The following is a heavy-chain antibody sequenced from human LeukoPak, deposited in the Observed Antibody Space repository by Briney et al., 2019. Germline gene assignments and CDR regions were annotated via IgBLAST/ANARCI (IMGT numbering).Heavy chain of an antibody. CDR1: GFTLINYW. D-gene: IGHD6-13*01. Sequence: GGSLRLSCAASGFTLINYWMHWVRQAPGKGLVWVSRINGVGTTISYADSVKGRFTISRDNAKNTLYLQMNSLRAEDTAVYYCAKEAAGADFDYWGQGTLVTVSP. V-gene: IGHV3-74*01. CDR2: INGVGTTI. J-gene: IGHJ4*02. CDR3: AKEAAGADFDY.